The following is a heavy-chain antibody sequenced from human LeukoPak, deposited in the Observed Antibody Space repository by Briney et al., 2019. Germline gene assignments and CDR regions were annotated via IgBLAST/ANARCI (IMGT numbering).Heavy chain of an antibody. CDR2: IYHSGGT. CDR3: ARVMVRGVIIPGSDYYYYYYMDV. Sequence: PSETLSLTCTVSGYSISSGYYWGWIRQPPGKGLEWIGSIYHSGGTYYNPSLKSRVTISVDTSKNQFSLKLSSVTAADTAVYYCARVMVRGVIIPGSDYYYYYYMDVWGKGTTVTVSS. V-gene: IGHV4-38-2*02. D-gene: IGHD3-10*01. CDR1: GYSISSGYY. J-gene: IGHJ6*03.